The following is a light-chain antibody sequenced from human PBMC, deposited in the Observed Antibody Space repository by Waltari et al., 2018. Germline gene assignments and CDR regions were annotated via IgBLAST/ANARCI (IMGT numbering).Light chain of an antibody. CDR3: QSADLTVSSRV. CDR1: ALPKQY. CDR2: TDT. Sequence: SYELTQTPSVSVSPGQTARISCSGHALPKQYSYWFQQKPGQAPVLLIYTDTERPSGIPERFSGSSSGSTATLTISGVQAEDEADYYCQSADLTVSSRVFGGGTNLPVL. J-gene: IGLJ3*02. V-gene: IGLV3-25*03.